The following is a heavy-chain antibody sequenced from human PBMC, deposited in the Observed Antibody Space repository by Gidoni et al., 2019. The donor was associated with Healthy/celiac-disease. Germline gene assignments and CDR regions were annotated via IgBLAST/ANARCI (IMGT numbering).Heavy chain of an antibody. D-gene: IGHD6-19*01. CDR3: EKDCAESRGWYHDWFDY. V-gene: IGHV3-23*01. J-gene: IGHJ4*02. CDR1: RFTFIRSA. Sequence: EAQLFESGGGLVQPGGSLRPSCAASRFTFIRSAMRWVRQAPGKGLEWVPAISGSGGRTYYADSVKVRFTISRDNSKNTLYLQMSSLRAKDTAVYYCEKDCAESRGWYHDWFDYWGQGTLVTVSS. CDR2: ISGSGGRT.